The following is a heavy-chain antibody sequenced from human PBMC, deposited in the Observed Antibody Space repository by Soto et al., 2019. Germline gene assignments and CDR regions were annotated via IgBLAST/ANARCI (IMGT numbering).Heavy chain of an antibody. Sequence: ASVKVSRKASGYTFTSYAMHLVRPAPGQRLEWMGWINAGNGNTKYSQKFQGRVTITRDTSASTAYMELSSLRSEDTAVYYCAKNPENYYYGMDVWGQGTTVTVSS. CDR3: AKNPENYYYGMDV. CDR2: INAGNGNT. J-gene: IGHJ6*02. V-gene: IGHV1-3*01. CDR1: GYTFTSYA.